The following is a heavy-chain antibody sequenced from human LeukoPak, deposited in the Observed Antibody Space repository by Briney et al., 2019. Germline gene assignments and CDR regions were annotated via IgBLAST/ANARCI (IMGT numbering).Heavy chain of an antibody. V-gene: IGHV3-74*01. CDR2: INSDGSST. CDR1: GFTFSSYE. CDR3: ARKVYSSSWSRYYYYMDV. J-gene: IGHJ6*03. Sequence: PGGSLRLSCAASGFTFSSYEMNWVRQAPGKGLVWVSRINSDGSSTSYADSVKGRFTISRDNAKNTLYLQMNSLRAEDTAVCYCARKVYSSSWSRYYYYMDVWGKGTTVTVSS. D-gene: IGHD6-13*01.